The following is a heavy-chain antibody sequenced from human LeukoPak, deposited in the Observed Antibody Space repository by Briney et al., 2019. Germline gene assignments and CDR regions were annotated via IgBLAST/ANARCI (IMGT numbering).Heavy chain of an antibody. Sequence: ASVKVSCKASGGTFSNSVISWVRQAPGQGLEWMGKINPSDGSTRYAQKFQGRVTMTRDMSTSTVYMELSSLRSEDTAVYYCASSFYDLLVYFNYWGQGTLVTVSS. J-gene: IGHJ4*02. CDR3: ASSFYDLLVYFNY. CDR2: INPSDGST. D-gene: IGHD5/OR15-5a*01. V-gene: IGHV1-46*01. CDR1: GGTFSNSV.